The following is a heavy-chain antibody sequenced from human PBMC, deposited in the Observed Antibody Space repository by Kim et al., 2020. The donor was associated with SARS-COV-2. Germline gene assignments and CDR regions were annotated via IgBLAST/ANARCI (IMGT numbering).Heavy chain of an antibody. D-gene: IGHD6-13*01. CDR3: AHGVRGGPAAGNSLPTFYYFDY. J-gene: IGHJ4*02. CDR2: IYWDDDK. Sequence: SGPTLVNPTQTLTLTCTFSGFSLSTSGVGVGWIRQPPGKALEWLALIYWDDDKRYSPSLKSRLTITKDTSKNQVVLTMTNMDPVDTATYYCAHGVRGGPAAGNSLPTFYYFDYWGQGTLVTVSS. V-gene: IGHV2-5*02. CDR1: GFSLSTSGVG.